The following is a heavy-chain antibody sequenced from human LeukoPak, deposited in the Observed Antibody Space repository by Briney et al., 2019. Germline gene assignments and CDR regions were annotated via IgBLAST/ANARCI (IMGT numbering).Heavy chain of an antibody. Sequence: ASVKVSCKASGGTFTTYAITWVRQAPGQGLEWMGWINPNSGGTNCAQKFQGRVTMTRDTSISTAYMELSRLRSDDTAVYYCASDSSGYYSRSAFDIWGQGTMVTVSS. CDR2: INPNSGGT. J-gene: IGHJ3*02. CDR3: ASDSSGYYSRSAFDI. V-gene: IGHV1-2*02. D-gene: IGHD3-22*01. CDR1: GGTFTTYA.